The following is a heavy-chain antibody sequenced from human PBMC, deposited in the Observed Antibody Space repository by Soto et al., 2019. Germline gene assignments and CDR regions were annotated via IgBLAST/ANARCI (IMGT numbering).Heavy chain of an antibody. CDR1: AFSLSTGGVG. CDR3: IQSRCGGDCLQSYASYYYYGMDV. D-gene: IGHD2-21*02. CDR2: IYWDDDK. V-gene: IGHV2-5*02. J-gene: IGHJ6*04. Sequence: SGPTLVNPTQTLTLTCTFSAFSLSTGGVGVGWIRQPPGKALEWLALIYWDDDKRYSPSLRSRLTITKDTSKNQVVLTMTNMDPVDTATYYCIQSRCGGDCLQSYASYYYYGMDVWGKGSTV.